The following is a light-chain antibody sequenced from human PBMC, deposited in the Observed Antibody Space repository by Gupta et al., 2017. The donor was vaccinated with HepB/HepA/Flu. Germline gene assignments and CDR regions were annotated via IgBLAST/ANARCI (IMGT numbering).Light chain of an antibody. J-gene: IGKJ5*01. CDR2: DAS. CDR1: QRVSSY. Sequence: EIVFTQSPATLSLSPGERATLTCRASQRVSSYLAWYQQKPGHAPRLLIYDASNRATGIGTRFSGSGGGTDFTLTISSREPEDFAVYYCQQRSYGRPSLTFGQGTRVEIK. V-gene: IGKV3-11*01. CDR3: QQRSYGRPSLT.